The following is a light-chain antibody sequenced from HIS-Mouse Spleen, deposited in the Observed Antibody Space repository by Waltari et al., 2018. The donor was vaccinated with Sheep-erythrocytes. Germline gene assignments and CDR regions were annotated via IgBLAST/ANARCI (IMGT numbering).Light chain of an antibody. CDR3: SSYAGSNNWV. CDR1: SSALGGYKY. J-gene: IGLJ3*02. CDR2: EVS. V-gene: IGLV2-8*01. Sequence: QSALTQPPSASGSPGQSVTIPCTGTSSALGGYKYVSWYQHHPGQAPKRMIYEVSTRPSGVPDRFSGSKSGNTASLTVSGLQAEDEADYYCSSYAGSNNWVFGGGTKLTVL.